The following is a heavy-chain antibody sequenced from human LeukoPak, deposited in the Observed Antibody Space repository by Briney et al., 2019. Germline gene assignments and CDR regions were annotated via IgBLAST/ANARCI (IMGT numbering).Heavy chain of an antibody. CDR2: IFTSGNS. V-gene: IGHV4-61*02. CDR3: ARESATSGSTD. D-gene: IGHD3-10*01. CDR1: GGSISSGDYY. Sequence: SQTLSLTCTVSGGSISSGDYYWSWIRQPPGKGLEWIGRIFTSGNSNYNPSLTSRVTISLDTSKDQFSLRLSSVTAADTAFYYCARESATSGSTDWGQGTLVTVSS. J-gene: IGHJ4*02.